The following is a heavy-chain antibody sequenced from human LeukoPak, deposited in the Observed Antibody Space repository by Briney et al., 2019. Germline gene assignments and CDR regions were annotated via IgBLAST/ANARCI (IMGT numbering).Heavy chain of an antibody. CDR1: GFTFDDYA. J-gene: IGHJ6*02. D-gene: IGHD6-19*01. V-gene: IGHV3-9*01. CDR2: ISWDSQNI. CDR3: ARGNRDSSGFYFYYGMDV. Sequence: PGGSLRLSRAASGFTFDDYAMFWVRQAPGKGLEWVSGISWDSQNIGYAASVKGRFTISRDNAKNSLYLQMNSLRAEDTAFYYCARGNRDSSGFYFYYGMDVWGQGTTVTVYS.